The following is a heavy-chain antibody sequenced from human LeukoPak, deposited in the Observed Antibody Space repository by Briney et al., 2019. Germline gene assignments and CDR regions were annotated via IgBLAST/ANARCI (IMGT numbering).Heavy chain of an antibody. D-gene: IGHD3-16*02. V-gene: IGHV3-53*01. CDR1: GFTVSSNS. CDR2: IYSDNT. J-gene: IGHJ4*02. CDR3: ARVRDDYVWGSDREYYFDY. Sequence: GGSLRLSCTVSGFTVSSNSMSWVRQAPEKGLEWVSFIYSDNTHYSDSVKGRFTISRDNSKNTLYLQMNSLRAEDTAVYYCARVRDDYVWGSDREYYFDYWGQGTLVTVSS.